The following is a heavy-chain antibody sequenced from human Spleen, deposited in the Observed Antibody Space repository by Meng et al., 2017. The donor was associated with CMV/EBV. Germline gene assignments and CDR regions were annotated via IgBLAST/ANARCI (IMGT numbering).Heavy chain of an antibody. D-gene: IGHD2-2*01. CDR3: AKARMWGVPAAISPVSYYYYGMDV. Sequence: GESLKISCAASGFTFSSYGMHWVRQAPGKGLEWVAVIWYDGSNKYYADSVKGRFTISRDNSKNTLYLQMNSLRAEDTAVYYCAKARMWGVPAAISPVSYYYYGMDVWGQGTTVTVSS. V-gene: IGHV3-33*06. CDR1: GFTFSSYG. J-gene: IGHJ6*02. CDR2: IWYDGSNK.